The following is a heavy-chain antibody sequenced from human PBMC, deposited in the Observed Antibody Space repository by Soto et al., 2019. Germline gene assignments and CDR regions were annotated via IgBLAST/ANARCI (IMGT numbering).Heavy chain of an antibody. CDR1: GFTVSNNS. V-gene: IGHV3-66*01. D-gene: IGHD1-1*01. Sequence: ELQLVASGGGLVQPGGSLRLSCAASGFTVSNNSVRWVRQAPGKGLEWVSLIFSNGDTRYADSVKGGFTISRSSSSNTLYLQLNSLGVEDTVVYYCVGDGTYNWVGGQGIHVTVSS. J-gene: IGHJ4*02. CDR3: VGDGTYNWV. CDR2: IFSNGDT.